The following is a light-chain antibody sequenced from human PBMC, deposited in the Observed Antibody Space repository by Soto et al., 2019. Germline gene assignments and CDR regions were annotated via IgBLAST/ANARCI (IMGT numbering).Light chain of an antibody. V-gene: IGKV1-5*03. CDR2: KAS. CDR3: QQYNSYQWT. Sequence: DLQMIPSPSTLSASVGCRVTITCRASQSISSWLAWYQQKPGKAPKLLIYKASSLESGVPSRFSGSGSGTEFTLTISSLQPDDFATYYCQQYNSYQWTFGQGTKVDIK. J-gene: IGKJ1*01. CDR1: QSISSW.